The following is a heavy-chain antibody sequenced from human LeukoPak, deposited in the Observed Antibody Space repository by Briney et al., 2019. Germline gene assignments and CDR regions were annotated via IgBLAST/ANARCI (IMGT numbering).Heavy chain of an antibody. V-gene: IGHV3-33*03. CDR1: RFTFRNYG. Sequence: GGSLRLPCAASRFTFRNYGMHWVRQAPGKGLEWVAVIWYDGSEKYYVDSVKGRFTISKDNAKNTVYLQMNNLRAEDTAVYYCVSFYETYWGRGTLVTVSS. CDR3: VSFYETY. CDR2: IWYDGSEK. J-gene: IGHJ4*02. D-gene: IGHD2-2*01.